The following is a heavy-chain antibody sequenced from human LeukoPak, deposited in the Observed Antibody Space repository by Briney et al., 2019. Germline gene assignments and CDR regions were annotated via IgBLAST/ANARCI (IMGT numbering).Heavy chain of an antibody. V-gene: IGHV3-23*01. Sequence: PGGSLRLSCAASGFTFSSYGMSWVRQAPGKGLEWVSVISNSGGSTDYADSVKGRFTISRDNSKNTLYLQMNSLRAEDTAVYYCATSKYSGSYWGQGTLVTVSP. CDR2: ISNSGGST. CDR3: ATSKYSGSY. D-gene: IGHD1-26*01. CDR1: GFTFSSYG. J-gene: IGHJ4*02.